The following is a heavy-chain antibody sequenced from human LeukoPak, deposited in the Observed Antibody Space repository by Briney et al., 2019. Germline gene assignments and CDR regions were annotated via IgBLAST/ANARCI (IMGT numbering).Heavy chain of an antibody. CDR2: IKSKTDGGTT. CDR3: TTAQLQLRRGGFDP. J-gene: IGHJ5*02. Sequence: PGGSLRLSCAASGFTFSNYYMSWVRQAPGKGLEWVGRIKSKTDGGTTDYAAPVKGRFTISRDDSKNTLYLQMNSLKTEDTAVYYCTTAQLQLRRGGFDPWGQGTLVTVSS. CDR1: GFTFSNYY. D-gene: IGHD5-18*01. V-gene: IGHV3-15*01.